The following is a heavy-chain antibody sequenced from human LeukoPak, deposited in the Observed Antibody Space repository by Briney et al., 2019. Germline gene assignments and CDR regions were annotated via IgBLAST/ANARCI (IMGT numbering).Heavy chain of an antibody. V-gene: IGHV4-59*08. J-gene: IGHJ6*03. Sequence: PSETLSLTCTVSGGSISSYYWSWIRQPPGKGLEWIGYIYYSGSTYYNPSLRGRVTISVDTSKNQFSLKLSSVTAADTAVYYCASLGNSYSYGSAYYYYYMDVWGKGTTVTVSS. CDR3: ASLGNSYSYGSAYYYYYMDV. CDR1: GGSISSYY. D-gene: IGHD5-18*01. CDR2: IYYSGST.